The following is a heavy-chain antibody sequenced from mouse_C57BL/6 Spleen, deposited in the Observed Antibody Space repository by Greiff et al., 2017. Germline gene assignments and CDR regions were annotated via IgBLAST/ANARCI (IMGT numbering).Heavy chain of an antibody. CDR2: IYPRDGST. CDR3: ATITTVDFDY. J-gene: IGHJ2*01. CDR1: GYTFTSYD. V-gene: IGHV1-85*01. D-gene: IGHD1-1*01. Sequence: VKLVESGPELVKPGASVKLSCKASGYTFTSYDINWVKQRPGQGLEWIGWIYPRDGSTKYNEKFKGKATLTVDTSSSTAYMELHSLTSEDSAVYFCATITTVDFDYWGQGTTLTVSS.